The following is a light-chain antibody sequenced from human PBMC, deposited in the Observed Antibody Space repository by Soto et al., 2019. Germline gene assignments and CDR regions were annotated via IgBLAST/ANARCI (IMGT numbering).Light chain of an antibody. CDR2: GAS. Sequence: EIVLTQSPGTLSLSPGERATLSCRASQSISSNYLAWYQQKPGQAPRLLIYGASSRATGIPDRFSGSGSGTDFTDFTLTISRLEPEDFAVYYCQQYGSSPPLTVGGGTKVDIK. J-gene: IGKJ4*01. CDR3: QQYGSSPPLT. CDR1: QSISSNY. V-gene: IGKV3-20*01.